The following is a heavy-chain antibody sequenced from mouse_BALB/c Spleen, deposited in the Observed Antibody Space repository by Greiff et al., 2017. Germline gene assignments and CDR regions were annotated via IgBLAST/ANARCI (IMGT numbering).Heavy chain of an antibody. CDR1: GFNIKDTY. J-gene: IGHJ3*01. CDR2: IDPANGNT. Sequence: VQLQQSGAELVKPGASVKLSCTASGFNIKDTYMHWVKQRPEQGLEWIGRIDPANGNTKYDPKFQGKATITADTSSNTAYLQLSSLTSEDTAVYYWDPMITTRTWFAYWGQGTLVTVSA. D-gene: IGHD2-4*01. V-gene: IGHV14-3*02. CDR3: DPMITTRTWFAY.